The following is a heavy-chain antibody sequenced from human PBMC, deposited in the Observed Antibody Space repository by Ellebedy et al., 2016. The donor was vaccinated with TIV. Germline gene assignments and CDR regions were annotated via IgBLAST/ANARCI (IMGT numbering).Heavy chain of an antibody. CDR1: GFTFSAYA. CDR2: ISTRGGAT. V-gene: IGHV3-23*01. J-gene: IGHJ5*02. Sequence: PGGSLRLSCAASGFTFSAYAMSWVRQAPGKGLEWISTISTRGGATFYATSVKGRFTISRDNSKHTLFLQMNGLRAEDTAMYYCAKDPYDVVIGPNWFDPWGQGTLVTVSS. D-gene: IGHD2-21*01. CDR3: AKDPYDVVIGPNWFDP.